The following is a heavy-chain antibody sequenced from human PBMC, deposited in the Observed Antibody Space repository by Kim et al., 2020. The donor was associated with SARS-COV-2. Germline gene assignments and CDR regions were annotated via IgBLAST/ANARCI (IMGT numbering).Heavy chain of an antibody. J-gene: IGHJ4*02. CDR2: ISYDGSNK. V-gene: IGHV3-30*18. CDR1: GFTFSSYG. CDR3: AKEKSGCDY. D-gene: IGHD3-3*01. Sequence: GGSLRLSCAASGFTFSSYGMHWVRQAPGKGLEWVAVISYDGSNKYYADSVKGRFTISRDNSKNTLYLQMNSLRAEDTAVYYCAKEKSGCDYWGQGTLVTVSS.